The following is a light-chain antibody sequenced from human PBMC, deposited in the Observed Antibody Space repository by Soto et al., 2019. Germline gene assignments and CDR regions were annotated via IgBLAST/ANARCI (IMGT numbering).Light chain of an antibody. J-gene: IGKJ5*01. CDR3: QQRSNWPTIT. CDR2: GAS. V-gene: IGKV3D-20*02. CDR1: QSISSRY. Sequence: EIVLTQSPGTLSLSPGERATLSCSASQSISSRYLAWYQQKPGQAPSLFIYGASSRANGIPARFSGSGSGTDLTLTISSLEPEDFAVYYCQQRSNWPTITFGQGTRLEI.